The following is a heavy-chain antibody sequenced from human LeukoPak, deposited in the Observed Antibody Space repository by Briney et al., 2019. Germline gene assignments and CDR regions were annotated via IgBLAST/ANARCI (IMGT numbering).Heavy chain of an antibody. CDR1: GFTFSSYW. CDR3: AKDEVDFLSGPPGNWFDP. Sequence: GGSLRLSCAASGFTFSSYWMSWVRQAPGKGLEWVAFIRYDGSNKYYADSVKGRFTISRDNSKNTLYLQMNSLRAEDTAVYYCAKDEVDFLSGPPGNWFDPWGQGTLVTVSS. D-gene: IGHD3-3*01. J-gene: IGHJ5*02. V-gene: IGHV3-30*02. CDR2: IRYDGSNK.